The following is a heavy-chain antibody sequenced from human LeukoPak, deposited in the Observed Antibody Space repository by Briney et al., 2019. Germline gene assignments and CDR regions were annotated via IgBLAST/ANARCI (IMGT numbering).Heavy chain of an antibody. J-gene: IGHJ4*02. V-gene: IGHV3-9*01. CDR2: ISWNSGSI. CDR3: AKDGAAIVGPNGGYYFDY. CDR1: GFTFDDYA. Sequence: GRSLTLSCAASGFTFDDYAMHWVRHAPGKGLEWVSGISWNSGSIGYADSVKGRFTISRDNAKNSLYLQMNSLRAEDTALYYCAKDGAAIVGPNGGYYFDYWGQGTLVTVSS. D-gene: IGHD1-26*01.